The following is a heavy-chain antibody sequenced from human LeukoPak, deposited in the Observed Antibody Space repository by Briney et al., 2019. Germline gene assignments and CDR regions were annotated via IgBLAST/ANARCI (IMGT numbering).Heavy chain of an antibody. V-gene: IGHV4-38-2*02. CDR3: AKSNGYGLIDI. CDR1: GYSISSGYY. D-gene: IGHD3-22*01. J-gene: IGHJ3*02. Sequence: SETLSLTCTVSGYSISSGYYWGWIRPPPGKELQLIGTIYHSGSTFYNPSLKSRVTISLDTSRNQFSQKLNSVTAAATAVYYCAKSNGYGLIDIWGQGTMVTVSS. CDR2: IYHSGST.